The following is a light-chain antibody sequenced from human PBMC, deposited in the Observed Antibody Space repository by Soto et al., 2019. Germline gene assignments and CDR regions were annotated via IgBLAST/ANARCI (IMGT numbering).Light chain of an antibody. J-gene: IGLJ3*02. CDR2: EVS. Sequence: QSVLTRPASGSGAPGQSSTISCTGTSSDVGVYNYVSWYQQHPGKAPKLMIYEVSNRPSGVSNRFSGSKSGNTASLTISGLQAEDEADYSCSSYTSSSTWVFGGGTQRPS. CDR3: SSYTSSSTWV. V-gene: IGLV2-14*01. CDR1: SSDVGVYNY.